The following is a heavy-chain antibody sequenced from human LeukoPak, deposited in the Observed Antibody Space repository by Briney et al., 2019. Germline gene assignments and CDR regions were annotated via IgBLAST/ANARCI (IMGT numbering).Heavy chain of an antibody. CDR2: IKQDGSEK. D-gene: IGHD6-19*01. CDR1: GFTFSSYA. J-gene: IGHJ3*01. Sequence: PGGSLRLSCAASGFTFSSYAIHWVRQAPGKGLEWVANIKQDGSEKYYVDSVKGRFTISRDNAKNSLYLQMNSLRAEDTAVYYCASLKNSGWGNAFHFWGQGTMVTVSS. CDR3: ASLKNSGWGNAFHF. V-gene: IGHV3-7*01.